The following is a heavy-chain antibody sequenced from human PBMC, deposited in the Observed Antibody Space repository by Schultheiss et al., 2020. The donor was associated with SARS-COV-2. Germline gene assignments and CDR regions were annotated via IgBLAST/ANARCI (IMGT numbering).Heavy chain of an antibody. J-gene: IGHJ1*01. CDR3: ARGTLYSWAEYFQH. CDR1: GDSVSSNSAA. V-gene: IGHV6-1*01. D-gene: IGHD2-21*01. CDR2: TYYRSKWYN. Sequence: SQTLSLTCAISGDSVSSNSAAWNWIRQSPSRGLEWLGRTYYRSKWYNDYAVSVKSRITINPDTSKNQFSLKLSSVTAADTAVYYCARGTLYSWAEYFQHWGQGTLVTVSS.